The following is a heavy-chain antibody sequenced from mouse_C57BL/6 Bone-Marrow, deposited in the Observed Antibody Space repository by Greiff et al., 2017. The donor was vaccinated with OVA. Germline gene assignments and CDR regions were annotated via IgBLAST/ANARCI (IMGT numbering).Heavy chain of an antibody. D-gene: IGHD2-2*01. V-gene: IGHV7-1*01. CDR2: SRNKANDYTT. J-gene: IGHJ4*01. CDR3: ARASMVTYAMDY. CDR1: FFTFIYFY. Sequence: EVMLVESGGGLVQSGRSLRLYRATPFFTFIYFYMEWVRQAPGKGLEWIAASRNKANDYTTEYSASVKGRFIVSRDTSQSILYLQMNALRAEDTAIYFCARASMVTYAMDYWGQGTSVTVSS.